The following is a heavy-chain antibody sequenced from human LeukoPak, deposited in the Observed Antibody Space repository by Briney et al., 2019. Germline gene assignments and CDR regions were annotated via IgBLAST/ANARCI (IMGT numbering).Heavy chain of an antibody. CDR2: ITSDRSST. V-gene: IGHV3-74*01. CDR1: GLTFSSHW. J-gene: IGHJ4*02. Sequence: SGGPLRLSCAASGLTFSSHWMYWVRQAPGKGLVWVSRITSDRSSTSYADSVKGRFTIYRENAKNTLYLQMNSLRAEDTAVYYCATEPREIYYDYWGQGTLV. D-gene: IGHD5-24*01. CDR3: ATEPREIYYDY.